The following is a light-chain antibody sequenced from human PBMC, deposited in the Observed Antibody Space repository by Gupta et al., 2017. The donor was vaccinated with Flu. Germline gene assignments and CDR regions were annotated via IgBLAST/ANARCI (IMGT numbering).Light chain of an antibody. CDR1: QNIYTY. Sequence: DIQMSQSPSPLTASVGDGVTITGRASQNIYTYLNWYQQKPGEAPKLLLYAASRLQSGVPSRFSGSGSGSDFTLTINRLQPEDSATYYCQQTDSSPFTFGPGTKVDV. J-gene: IGKJ3*01. V-gene: IGKV1-39*01. CDR3: QQTDSSPFT. CDR2: AAS.